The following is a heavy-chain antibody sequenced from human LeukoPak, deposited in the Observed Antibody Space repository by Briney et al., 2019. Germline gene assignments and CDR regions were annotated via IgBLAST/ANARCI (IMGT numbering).Heavy chain of an antibody. D-gene: IGHD2-15*01. J-gene: IGHJ6*03. CDR1: GFTFSSYS. CDR3: ARGPRGYCSGGSCYYYYYYMDV. CDR2: ISSSSSTI. V-gene: IGHV3-48*01. Sequence: GGSLRLSCAASGFTFSSYSMNWVRQAPGKGLEWVSYISSSSSTIYYADSVKGRFTISRDNAKNSLYLQMNSLRAEDTAVYYCARGPRGYCSGGSCYYYYYYMDVWGKGTTVTISS.